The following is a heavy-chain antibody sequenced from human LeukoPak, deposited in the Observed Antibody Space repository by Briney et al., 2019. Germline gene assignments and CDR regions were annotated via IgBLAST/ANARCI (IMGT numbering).Heavy chain of an antibody. Sequence: GGSLRLSCAASGFTVSSSFMSWVRQAPGWGLEFVSVIYSSGSTYYADSVKGRFTISRDNSKNTLYPQMNSLRAEDTAVYYCAKDDYGLHDAFDIWGQGTMVTVSS. CDR3: AKDDYGLHDAFDI. CDR2: IYSSGST. J-gene: IGHJ3*02. CDR1: GFTVSSSF. D-gene: IGHD4-17*01. V-gene: IGHV3-53*01.